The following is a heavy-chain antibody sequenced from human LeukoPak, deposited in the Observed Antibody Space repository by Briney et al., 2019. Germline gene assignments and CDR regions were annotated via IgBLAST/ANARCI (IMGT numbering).Heavy chain of an antibody. D-gene: IGHD3-22*01. CDR2: ISGSGGST. Sequence: GGSLRLSCAASGFTFSSYAMRWVRPAPGEGPELVSTISGSGGSTYYADSVKGRFTISRDNSKNTLYLQMNSLRAEDTAVYYCAKSYYDSSGYYQLRIVDYWGQGTLVTVSS. J-gene: IGHJ4*02. CDR3: AKSYYDSSGYYQLRIVDY. CDR1: GFTFSSYA. V-gene: IGHV3-23*01.